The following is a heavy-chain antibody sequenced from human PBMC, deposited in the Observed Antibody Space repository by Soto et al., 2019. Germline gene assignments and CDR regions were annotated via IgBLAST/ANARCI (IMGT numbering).Heavy chain of an antibody. CDR2: INHRGST. Sequence: QVHLQQWGAGLLKPSETLSLTCAVYGGSFTGYYWSWIRQPPGKGREWIGEINHRGSTNYNPSLRSRVTISVDTSKNQFSLKLNSVTAADTAVYYCATSYFDFWSGYYRGYYFDYWGQGTLVTVFS. D-gene: IGHD3-3*01. V-gene: IGHV4-34*01. CDR3: ATSYFDFWSGYYRGYYFDY. J-gene: IGHJ4*02. CDR1: GGSFTGYY.